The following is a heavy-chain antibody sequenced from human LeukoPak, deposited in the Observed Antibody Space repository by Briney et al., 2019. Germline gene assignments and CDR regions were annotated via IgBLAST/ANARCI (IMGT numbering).Heavy chain of an antibody. J-gene: IGHJ4*02. Sequence: GGSLRLSCAASGFTFSNAWMSWVRQAPGKGLEWVGRIKSKTDGGTTDYAAPVKGRFTISRDDSKNTLYLQMNSLKTEDTTVYYCTTAPYSSGWYGHYFDYWGQGTLVTVSS. CDR2: IKSKTDGGTT. CDR1: GFTFSNAW. CDR3: TTAPYSSGWYGHYFDY. V-gene: IGHV3-15*01. D-gene: IGHD6-19*01.